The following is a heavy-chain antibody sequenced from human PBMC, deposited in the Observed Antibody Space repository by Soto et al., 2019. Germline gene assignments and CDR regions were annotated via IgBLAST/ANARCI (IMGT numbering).Heavy chain of an antibody. CDR3: ARFDRSYYDILTIGAFDI. D-gene: IGHD3-9*01. CDR2: IYYSGST. V-gene: IGHV4-31*03. CDR1: GGSISSGGYY. J-gene: IGHJ3*02. Sequence: QVQLQESGPGLVKPSQTLSLTCTVSGGSISSGGYYWSWIRQHPGKGLEWIGYIYYSGSTYYNPSLKSRVTISVDTSKNQFSLKLSSVTAADTDVYYCARFDRSYYDILTIGAFDIWGQGTMVTVSS.